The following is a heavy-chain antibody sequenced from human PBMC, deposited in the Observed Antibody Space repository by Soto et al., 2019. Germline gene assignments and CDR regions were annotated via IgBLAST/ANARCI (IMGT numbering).Heavy chain of an antibody. D-gene: IGHD6-19*01. CDR3: ERGRPQRAVAVYWYFDL. J-gene: IGHJ2*01. Sequence: SETLSLTCAVYGGSFSGYYWSWIRQPPGKGQEWIGEISHSGSTNYNPSLKSRVTISVDTSKNQFSLNLSSVTAADTAVYYCERGRPQRAVAVYWYFDLWGRGTLVTVSS. CDR2: ISHSGST. CDR1: GGSFSGYY. V-gene: IGHV4-34*01.